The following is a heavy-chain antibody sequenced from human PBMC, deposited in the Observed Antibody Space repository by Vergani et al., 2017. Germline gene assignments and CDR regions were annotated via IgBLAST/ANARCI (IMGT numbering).Heavy chain of an antibody. CDR3: ARGYCTNSVGRGNVDS. CDR1: GFTFIMHA. Sequence: EVQLLESGGDLVQPGGSLRLSCAASGFTFIMHAMSWVRQAPGKGLEWVSTLSASDRRTHYADSVKGRFTISRDNSKDTLYLQMNSLRAEDTAVYYCARGYCTNSVGRGNVDSWGQGTLVTVSS. CDR2: LSASDRRT. V-gene: IGHV3-23*01. J-gene: IGHJ4*02. D-gene: IGHD2-8*01.